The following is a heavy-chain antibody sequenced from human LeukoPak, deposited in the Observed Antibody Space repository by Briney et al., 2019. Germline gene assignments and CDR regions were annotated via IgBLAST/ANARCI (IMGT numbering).Heavy chain of an antibody. D-gene: IGHD6-19*01. V-gene: IGHV3-23*01. CDR1: GFTFSSYA. J-gene: IGHJ4*02. CDR3: AKRIQPRPDSSGCDY. CDR2: ISGSGGST. Sequence: SGGSLRLSCAASGFTFSSYAMSWVRQAPGKGLEWVSAISGSGGSTYYADSVKGRFTISRDNSKNTLYLQMNSLRAEDTAVYYCAKRIQPRPDSSGCDYWGQGTLVTVSS.